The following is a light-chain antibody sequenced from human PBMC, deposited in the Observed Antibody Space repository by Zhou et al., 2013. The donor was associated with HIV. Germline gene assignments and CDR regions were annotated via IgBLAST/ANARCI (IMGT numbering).Light chain of an antibody. CDR2: KAS. CDR3: QQSAAYPRT. Sequence: DIQMTQSPSTLSASVGDRVTITCRASQRISNWLAWYQQKPGKAPRLLIYKASSLESGVPSRFSGSGSGTEFTLTISSLQPDDFATYFCQQSAAYPRTFGQGTRVDI. V-gene: IGKV1-5*03. CDR1: QRISNW. J-gene: IGKJ1*01.